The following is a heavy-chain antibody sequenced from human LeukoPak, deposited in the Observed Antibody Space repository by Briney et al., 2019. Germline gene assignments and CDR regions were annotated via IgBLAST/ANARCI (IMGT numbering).Heavy chain of an antibody. V-gene: IGHV4-39*01. J-gene: IGHJ4*02. Sequence: GSLRLSCATSGFTFRMSGVHWIRQPPGKGLEWIGTIYYTGSTYYNPSLKSRVTISIDTSKNQFSLKLSSVTAADTAVYFCARHLGYFTSESHNNRYHFDSWGQGTLVTVSS. D-gene: IGHD1-14*01. CDR2: IYYTGST. CDR3: ARHLGYFTSESHNNRYHFDS. CDR1: GFTFRMSGVH.